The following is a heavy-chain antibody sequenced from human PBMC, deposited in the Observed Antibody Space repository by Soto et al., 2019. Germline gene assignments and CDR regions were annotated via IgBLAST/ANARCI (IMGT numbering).Heavy chain of an antibody. J-gene: IGHJ4*02. CDR1: GGSISSYY. D-gene: IGHD6-6*01. CDR2: IYYSGST. Sequence: SETLSLTCTVSGGSISSYYWSWIRQPPGKGLEWIGYIYYSGSTNYNPSLKSRVTISVDTSKNQFSLKLSSVTAADTAVYYCARHEKGIAARRPPNQIDYWGQGTLVTVSS. V-gene: IGHV4-59*08. CDR3: ARHEKGIAARRPPNQIDY.